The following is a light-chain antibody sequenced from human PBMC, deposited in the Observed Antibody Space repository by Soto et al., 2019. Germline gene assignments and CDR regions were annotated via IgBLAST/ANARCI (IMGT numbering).Light chain of an antibody. CDR3: SAWDASLNGVI. Sequence: QSVLTQPPSASGTPGQRVTISCSGSSSNIGSNSVNWFQQFPGAAPKVLIYYNNRRPSGVPDRFSGSKSGTSASLAISGLQSEDEADYYCSAWDASLNGVIFGGGTKVTVL. V-gene: IGLV1-44*01. CDR2: YNN. CDR1: SSNIGSNS. J-gene: IGLJ2*01.